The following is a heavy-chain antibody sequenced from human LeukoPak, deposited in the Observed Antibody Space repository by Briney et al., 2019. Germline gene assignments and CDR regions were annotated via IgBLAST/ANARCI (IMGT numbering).Heavy chain of an antibody. D-gene: IGHD1-1*01. Sequence: GGSLRLSCAASGFTFSSYSMNWVRQAPGKGLEWVSSISSSSSYIYYADSVKGRFTISRDNAKNSLYLQMNSLRAEDTAVYYCARDRAPPERPFDYWGQGTLAAVSS. J-gene: IGHJ4*02. CDR1: GFTFSSYS. CDR3: ARDRAPPERPFDY. V-gene: IGHV3-21*01. CDR2: ISSSSSYI.